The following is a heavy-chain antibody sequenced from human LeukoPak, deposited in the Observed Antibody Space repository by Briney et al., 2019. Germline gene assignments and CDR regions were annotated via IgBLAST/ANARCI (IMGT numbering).Heavy chain of an antibody. V-gene: IGHV4-59*11. CDR1: GGSISSHY. D-gene: IGHD6-19*01. CDR2: IHYSGNT. CDR3: ARVTYSTGWDDAFDI. Sequence: PSETLSLTCTVSGGSISSHYWSWIRQPPGKGLEWIGYIHYSGNTNFSPSFKSRVTMSINTSKNQFSLNMRSVTAVDTAVYYCARVTYSTGWDDAFDIWGQGTMVTVSS. J-gene: IGHJ3*02.